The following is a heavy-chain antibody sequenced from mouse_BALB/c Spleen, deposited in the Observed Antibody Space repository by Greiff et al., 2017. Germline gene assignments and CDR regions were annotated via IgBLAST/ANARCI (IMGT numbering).Heavy chain of an antibody. CDR2: ISYSGST. Sequence: EVKLMESGPGLVKPSQSLSLTCTVTGYSITSDYAWNWIRQFPGNKLEWMGYISYSGSTSYNPSLKSRISITRDTSKNQFFLQLNSVTTEDTATYYCARDLGYWGQGTTLTVSS. CDR3: ARDLGY. V-gene: IGHV3-2*02. J-gene: IGHJ2*01. CDR1: GYSITSDYA.